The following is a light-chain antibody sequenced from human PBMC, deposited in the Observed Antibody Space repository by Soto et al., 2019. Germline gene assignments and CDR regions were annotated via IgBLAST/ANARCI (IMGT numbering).Light chain of an antibody. CDR3: LQDNYNPLT. J-gene: IGKJ4*01. V-gene: IGKV1-6*01. Sequence: AVQMTQSPSSLSASVGDRVTITCRASQGVGNDLAWYQQRPGKAPNLLIFHASTLQSGVPSRFSGSGSGTDFTLTISVLQPEDSATYYCLQDNYNPLTFGGGTKVAIK. CDR1: QGVGND. CDR2: HAS.